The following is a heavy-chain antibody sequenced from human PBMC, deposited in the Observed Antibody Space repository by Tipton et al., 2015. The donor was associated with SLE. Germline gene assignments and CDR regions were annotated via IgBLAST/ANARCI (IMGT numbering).Heavy chain of an antibody. Sequence: SLRLSCAASGFTFDDYAMHWVRQAPGKGLEWVSGISWNSGSIGYADSVKGRFTISRDNAKNSLYLQMNSLRAEDTALYYCAKDFGDYENYYYGMDAWGQGTTVTVSS. V-gene: IGHV3-9*01. J-gene: IGHJ6*02. D-gene: IGHD4-17*01. CDR1: GFTFDDYA. CDR2: ISWNSGSI. CDR3: AKDFGDYENYYYGMDA.